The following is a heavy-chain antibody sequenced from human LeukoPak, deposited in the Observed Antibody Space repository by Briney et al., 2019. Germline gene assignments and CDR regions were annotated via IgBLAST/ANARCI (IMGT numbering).Heavy chain of an antibody. D-gene: IGHD4-23*01. V-gene: IGHV4-59*01. CDR2: IYYIGST. J-gene: IGHJ5*02. Sequence: PSETLSLTCTVSGGSLSSYYWSWIRQPPGKGLEWIGYIYYIGSTNYNPSPKSRVTISVDTSKNQFSLKLSSVTAADTAVYYCARNPTTVVTHHTNWFDPWGQGTLVTVSS. CDR1: GGSLSSYY. CDR3: ARNPTTVVTHHTNWFDP.